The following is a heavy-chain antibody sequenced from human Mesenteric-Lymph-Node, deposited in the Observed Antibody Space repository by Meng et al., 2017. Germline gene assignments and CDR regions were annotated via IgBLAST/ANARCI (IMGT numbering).Heavy chain of an antibody. V-gene: IGHV4-31*03. CDR1: GGSISSGGYY. CDR2: IHSSGST. J-gene: IGHJ5*02. CDR3: ARASYGSGSPLGESWFDP. D-gene: IGHD3-10*01. Sequence: QVRLPEAGPGLVKPSQTLSLTCTVSGGSISSGGYYWSWIRQHPGKGLEWIGYIHSSGSTYYNPSLRSRLTISVDTSKNQFSLKLSSVTAADTAVYYCARASYGSGSPLGESWFDPWGQGTLVTVSS.